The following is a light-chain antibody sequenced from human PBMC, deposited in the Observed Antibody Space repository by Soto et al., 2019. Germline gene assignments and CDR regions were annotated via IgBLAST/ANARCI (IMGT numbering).Light chain of an antibody. CDR1: QTIVNY. CDR2: AAS. Sequence: IRMTQSQSSLSASVGDRVTIPCRASQTIVNYLNWYQQKPGKAPNLLIYAASRLQSGVPSRFSGSGSATDFSLTICSLQPEDFATYFCQQSFSVPFTFGPGTKADIK. V-gene: IGKV1-39*01. CDR3: QQSFSVPFT. J-gene: IGKJ3*01.